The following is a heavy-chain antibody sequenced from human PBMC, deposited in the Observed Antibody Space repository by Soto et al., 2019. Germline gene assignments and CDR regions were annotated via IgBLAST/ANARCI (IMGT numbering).Heavy chain of an antibody. CDR3: ARDSGNLANWAYFCDY. CDR2: ISAYNGYT. D-gene: IGHD7-27*01. Sequence: QGQLVQSGAEVKKPGASVKVSCKASGYTFTDFGISWVRQAPGQGLEWMGWISAYNGYTNYAQKVQGRVTMTTDTSTSTAYMELRSLRSDDTAIYYCARDSGNLANWAYFCDYWGQGTLVTVSS. CDR1: GYTFTDFG. V-gene: IGHV1-18*01. J-gene: IGHJ4*02.